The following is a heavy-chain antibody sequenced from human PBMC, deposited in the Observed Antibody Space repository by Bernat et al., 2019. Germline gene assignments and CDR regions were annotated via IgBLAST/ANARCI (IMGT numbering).Heavy chain of an antibody. V-gene: IGHV1-46*01. CDR3: ARGGGSSGWYPDDY. J-gene: IGHJ4*02. CDR2: INPSGGST. CDR1: GYTFTSYY. D-gene: IGHD6-19*01. Sequence: QVQLVQSGAEVKKPGASVKVSCKASGYTFTSYYMHWVRQAPGQGLEWMGIINPSGGSTSYAQKCQGRVTMTRDTSTSTVYMALGSLRTRDTAVYYCARGGGSSGWYPDDYWGQGTLVTVSS.